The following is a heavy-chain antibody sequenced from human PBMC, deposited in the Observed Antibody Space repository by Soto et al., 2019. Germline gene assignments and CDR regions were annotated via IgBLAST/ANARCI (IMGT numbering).Heavy chain of an antibody. CDR2: ISSSSSYI. Sequence: GGSLRLSCAASGFTFSSYSMNWVRQAPGKGLEWVSSISSSSSYIYYADSVKGRFTISRDNAKNSLYLQMNSLRAEDTAVYYCASSSTSWLVLRYYGMDVWGQGTTATVSS. CDR3: ASSSTSWLVLRYYGMDV. CDR1: GFTFSSYS. D-gene: IGHD2-2*01. J-gene: IGHJ6*02. V-gene: IGHV3-21*01.